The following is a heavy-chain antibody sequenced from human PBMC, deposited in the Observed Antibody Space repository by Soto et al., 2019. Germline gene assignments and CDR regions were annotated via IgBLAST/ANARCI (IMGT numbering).Heavy chain of an antibody. CDR2: IYPGDSDI. J-gene: IGHJ4*02. V-gene: IGHV5-51*01. D-gene: IGHD1-1*01. CDR3: ARLIVNNNWFSFDY. CDR1: GYSISSNW. Sequence: PGESLKISGRGFGYSISSNWLACVRQMTGKGLEWMGIIYPGDSDITYSPSFEGQVTFSADKSISTAYLHWSSLKASDTAMYYCARLIVNNNWFSFDYWGQGTLVTVSS.